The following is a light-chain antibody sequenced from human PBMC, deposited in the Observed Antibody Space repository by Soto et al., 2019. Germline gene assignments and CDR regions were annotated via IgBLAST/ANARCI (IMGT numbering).Light chain of an antibody. Sequence: DIQMTQSPSTLSASVGDRVTITCRASQSISSWLAWYQQRPGKAPKLLIYKASNLESGVPSRFSGSGSGTEFTLTISSLQPDDFATYYCQQYNSYSWTCGQGTKVEIK. V-gene: IGKV1-5*03. CDR2: KAS. J-gene: IGKJ1*01. CDR1: QSISSW. CDR3: QQYNSYSWT.